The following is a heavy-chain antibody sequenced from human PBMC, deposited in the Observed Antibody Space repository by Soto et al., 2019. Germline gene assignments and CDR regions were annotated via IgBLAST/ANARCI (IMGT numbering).Heavy chain of an antibody. Sequence: QVQLVQSGAEVKKPGASVKVSCKASGYTFTSYDINWVRQATGQGLEWMGWMNPNSGNTGYAQKFQGRVTMTRNTSISTAYMELSSPRSEDTAVYYCARGGIVVVVAAHNWFDPWGQGTLVTVSS. CDR2: MNPNSGNT. D-gene: IGHD2-15*01. V-gene: IGHV1-8*01. J-gene: IGHJ5*02. CDR3: ARGGIVVVVAAHNWFDP. CDR1: GYTFTSYD.